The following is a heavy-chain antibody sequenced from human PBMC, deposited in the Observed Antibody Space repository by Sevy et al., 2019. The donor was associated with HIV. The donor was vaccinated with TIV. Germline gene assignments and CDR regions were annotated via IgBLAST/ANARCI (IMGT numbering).Heavy chain of an antibody. CDR1: GDSVTSSNAA. Sequence: SQTLSLTCDISGDSVTSSNAARNWIRQSPSRGLEWLGKTYFRSKWFHDYADSVKSRITINPDTSKNQFSLQLKSVTPEETAVYYCAREILSRGIRGVIGTWGQGTLVTVSS. CDR2: TYFRSKWFH. CDR3: AREILSRGIRGVIGT. V-gene: IGHV6-1*01. D-gene: IGHD3-10*01. J-gene: IGHJ5*02.